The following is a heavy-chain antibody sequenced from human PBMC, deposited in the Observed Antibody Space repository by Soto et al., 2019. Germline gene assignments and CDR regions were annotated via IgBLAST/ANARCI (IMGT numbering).Heavy chain of an antibody. Sequence: SETLSLTCTVSGGSISSSSYYWGWIRQPPGKGLEWIGSIYYSGSTYYNPSLKSRVTISVDTSKNQFSLKLSSVTAADTAVYYCARSGRRTDTGWFDPWGQGTLVT. D-gene: IGHD1-26*01. CDR2: IYYSGST. J-gene: IGHJ5*02. V-gene: IGHV4-39*07. CDR3: ARSGRRTDTGWFDP. CDR1: GGSISSSSYY.